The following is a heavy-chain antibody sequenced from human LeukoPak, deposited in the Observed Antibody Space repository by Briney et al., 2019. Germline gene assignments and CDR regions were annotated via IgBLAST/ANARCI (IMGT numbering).Heavy chain of an antibody. CDR2: IKPDGTTK. Sequence: GGSPRLSCAASGFPFSSYSMTWVRQAPGKGLEWVANIKPDGTTKFYVDSVKGRFTISRDNALNSLYLQMNSLRAEDTAIYYCARSIPYGTTWYGRSDYWGQGTLVTVSS. CDR3: ARSIPYGTTWYGRSDY. D-gene: IGHD6-13*01. J-gene: IGHJ4*02. CDR1: GFPFSSYS. V-gene: IGHV3-7*03.